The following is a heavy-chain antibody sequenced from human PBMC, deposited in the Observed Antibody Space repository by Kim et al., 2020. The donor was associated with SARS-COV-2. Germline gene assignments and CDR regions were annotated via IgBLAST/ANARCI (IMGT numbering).Heavy chain of an antibody. D-gene: IGHD3-10*01. CDR1: GGSFSGYY. CDR3: AGRDGVVLLWFGPSGPTPRNYFDY. V-gene: IGHV4-34*01. Sequence: SETLSLTCAVYGGSFSGYYWSWIRQPPGKGLEWIGEINHSGSTNYNPSLKSRVTISVDRSKNQFSLKLNSVTAADTAVYYCAGRDGVVLLWFGPSGPTPRNYFDYWGQGTLVTVSS. CDR2: INHSGST. J-gene: IGHJ4*02.